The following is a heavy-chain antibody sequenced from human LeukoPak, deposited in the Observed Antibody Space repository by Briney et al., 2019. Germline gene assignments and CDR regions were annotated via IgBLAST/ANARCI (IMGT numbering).Heavy chain of an antibody. D-gene: IGHD7-27*01. CDR1: GDSISSSNW. Sequence: PSGTLSLTCAVSGDSISSSNWWSWVRQPPGKGLEWIGYIYYSGSTYYNPSLKSRVTISVDTSKNQFSLKLSSVTAADTAVYYCARQLNWAFDYWGLGTLVTVSS. CDR2: IYYSGST. V-gene: IGHV4-4*02. CDR3: ARQLNWAFDY. J-gene: IGHJ4*02.